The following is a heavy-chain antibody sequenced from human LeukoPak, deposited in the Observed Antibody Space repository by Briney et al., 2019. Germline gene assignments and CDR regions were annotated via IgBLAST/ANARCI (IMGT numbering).Heavy chain of an antibody. Sequence: SETLSLTCTVSGDSISSSSHYWGWIRQPPGKGLEWIGSIYNSGSTYYKSSLKGRVTISVDTSKNQFSLKLSSVTAADTAVYYCARIAYDALDSYYYGMDVWGQGTTVTVSS. D-gene: IGHD3-3*01. J-gene: IGHJ6*02. CDR3: ARIAYDALDSYYYGMDV. CDR1: GDSISSSSHY. V-gene: IGHV4-39*01. CDR2: IYNSGST.